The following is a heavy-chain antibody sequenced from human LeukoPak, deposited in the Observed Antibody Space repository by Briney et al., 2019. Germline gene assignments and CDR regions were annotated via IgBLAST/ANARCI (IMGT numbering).Heavy chain of an antibody. J-gene: IGHJ4*02. CDR2: IIPIFGTA. CDR3: ARGDLPGYSSSSPTD. V-gene: IGHV1-69*05. Sequence: SVKVSCKASGGTFITYTINWVRQAPGQGLEWMGGIIPIFGTANYAQKFQGRVTVTTDDSTSTVYMELSSLRSEDTAVYYCARGDLPGYSSSSPTDWGQGTLVTVSS. D-gene: IGHD6-6*01. CDR1: GGTFITYT.